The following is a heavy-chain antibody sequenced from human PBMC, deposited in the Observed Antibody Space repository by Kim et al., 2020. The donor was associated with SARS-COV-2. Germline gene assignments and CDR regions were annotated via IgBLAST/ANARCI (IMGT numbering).Heavy chain of an antibody. CDR3: ATLYYYDSSGYYLGRPPPFDY. Sequence: ASVKVSCKASGYTFTSYAMNWVRQAPGQGLEWMGWINTNTGNPTYAQGFTGRFVFSLDTSVSTAYLQISSLKAEDTAVYYCATLYYYDSSGYYLGRPPPFDYWGQGTLVTVSS. CDR2: INTNTGNP. CDR1: GYTFTSYA. J-gene: IGHJ4*02. V-gene: IGHV7-4-1*02. D-gene: IGHD3-22*01.